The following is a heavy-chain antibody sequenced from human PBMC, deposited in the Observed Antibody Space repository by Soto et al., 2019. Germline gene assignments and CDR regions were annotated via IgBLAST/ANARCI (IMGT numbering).Heavy chain of an antibody. CDR2: ISYDGSKK. CDR3: ANGRESYTERGHPDLDY. J-gene: IGHJ4*02. D-gene: IGHD1-1*01. Sequence: GGSLRLSCAASGFTFSSYGMHWVRQAPGKGLEWVAGISYDGSKKYYGDSVKGRFTISRDNSENTVYLQMNSLTPEDTAVYYCANGRESYTERGHPDLDYWGQGTLVTVSS. V-gene: IGHV3-30*18. CDR1: GFTFSSYG.